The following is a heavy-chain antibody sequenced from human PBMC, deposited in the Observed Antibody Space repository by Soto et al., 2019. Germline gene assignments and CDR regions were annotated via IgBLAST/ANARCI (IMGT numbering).Heavy chain of an antibody. V-gene: IGHV4-59*01. J-gene: IGHJ4*02. CDR3: ARILHCSGGSCFDY. CDR2: IYYSGST. CDR1: GASMNNYY. D-gene: IGHD2-15*01. Sequence: SETLSLTCTVSGASMNNYYWTWIRQPPGKGLEWIAYIYYSGSTNYNPFFKSRVIVSVDTSRNQFSLKLSPVTAADTAVYYCARILHCSGGSCFDYWGQGTLVTVSS.